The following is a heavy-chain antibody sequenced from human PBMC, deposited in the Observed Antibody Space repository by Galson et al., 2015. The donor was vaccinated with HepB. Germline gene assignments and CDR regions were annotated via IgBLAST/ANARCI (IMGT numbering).Heavy chain of an antibody. CDR3: AKDLSSGWYALFDY. J-gene: IGHJ4*02. V-gene: IGHV3-30*18. CDR1: GFTFSSYG. CDR2: ISYDGSNK. Sequence: SLRLSCAASGFTFSSYGMHWVRQAPGKGLEWVAVISYDGSNKYYADSVKGRFTISRDNSKNTLYLQMNSLRAEDTAVYYCAKDLSSGWYALFDYWGQGTLVTVSS. D-gene: IGHD6-19*01.